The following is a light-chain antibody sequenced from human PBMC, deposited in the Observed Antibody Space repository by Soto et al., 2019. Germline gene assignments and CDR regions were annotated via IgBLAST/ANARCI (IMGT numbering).Light chain of an antibody. V-gene: IGKV3-20*01. Sequence: DIVLTQSPGTLSLSPGDRATLSCRASQTITSSSLIWYQQKPGQAPRLLIYGASSRATGIPDRFSGSGSGTDFTLTISRLEPGDFAVYVCQQHAYSPYTFGQGTKLEIK. CDR2: GAS. J-gene: IGKJ2*01. CDR3: QQHAYSPYT. CDR1: QTITSSS.